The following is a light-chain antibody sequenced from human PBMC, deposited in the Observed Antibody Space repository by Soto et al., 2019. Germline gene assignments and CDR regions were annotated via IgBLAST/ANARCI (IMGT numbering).Light chain of an antibody. CDR3: QQRSNWPPLT. J-gene: IGKJ4*01. CDR2: DAS. V-gene: IGKV3-11*01. Sequence: EIVLTQSPATLSLSPGERATLSCRASQSVSSYLAWYQQKPGQAPRLLIYDASNRATGIPARFSGSGSGTDFTLTISSLEPEDDAVYYCQQRSNWPPLTFGGGTKVEIK. CDR1: QSVSSY.